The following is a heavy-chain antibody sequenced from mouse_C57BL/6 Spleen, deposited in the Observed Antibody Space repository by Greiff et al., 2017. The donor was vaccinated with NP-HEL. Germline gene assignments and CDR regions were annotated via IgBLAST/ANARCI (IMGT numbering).Heavy chain of an antibody. J-gene: IGHJ4*01. D-gene: IGHD3-3*01. Sequence: VQLQQSGPELVKPGASVKISCKASGYTFTDYYMNWVKQSHGKSLEWIGDINPNNGGTSYNQKFKGKATLTVDKSSSTAYMELRSLTSEDSAVYYCASWGTSWGQGTSVTVSS. V-gene: IGHV1-26*01. CDR2: INPNNGGT. CDR3: ASWGTS. CDR1: GYTFTDYY.